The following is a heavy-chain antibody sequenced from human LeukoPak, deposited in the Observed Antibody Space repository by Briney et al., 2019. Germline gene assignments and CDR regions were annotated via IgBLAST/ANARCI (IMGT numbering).Heavy chain of an antibody. J-gene: IGHJ4*02. CDR2: IYYSGST. CDR3: SSGKSWNHKLHY. V-gene: IGHV4-59*01. Sequence: SETLSLTSSPGGVSMTTVFVRTVRQPPGKGLEWIGYIYYSGSTSYNAPLKSRATIPVDTSKSQFSLKLSSVTAADTAVYYCSSGKSWNHKLHYWGQGTLVTVSS. CDR1: GVSMTTVF. D-gene: IGHD1-14*01.